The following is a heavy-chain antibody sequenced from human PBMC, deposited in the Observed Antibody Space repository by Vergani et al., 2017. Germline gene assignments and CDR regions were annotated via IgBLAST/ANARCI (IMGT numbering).Heavy chain of an antibody. D-gene: IGHD5-12*01. Sequence: EVQLLESGGELVQPGGSLRLSCVGSGFTFSTSAMGWVRQAPGKGLEWVSSISGRGASTYYADSVKGRFTISRDDSKNTLSLQMNSLRADDTAVYYCTKGSRGYTGYFFDYWGQGTLATVSS. V-gene: IGHV3-23*01. CDR1: GFTFSTSA. CDR3: TKGSRGYTGYFFDY. J-gene: IGHJ4*02. CDR2: ISGRGAST.